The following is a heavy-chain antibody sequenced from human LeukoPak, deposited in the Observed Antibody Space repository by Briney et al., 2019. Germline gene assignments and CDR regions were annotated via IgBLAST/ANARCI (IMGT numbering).Heavy chain of an antibody. Sequence: SSETLSLTCAVPGGSISSSSYYWGWIRQPPGKGLEWIGSLYYSGSTYYNPSLKSRVTISVDTSKNQFSLKLNSVTAADTAVYYCARQKYNYGRPFDYWGQGTLVTVSS. CDR1: GGSISSSSYY. D-gene: IGHD5-18*01. CDR3: ARQKYNYGRPFDY. CDR2: LYYSGST. J-gene: IGHJ4*02. V-gene: IGHV4-39*01.